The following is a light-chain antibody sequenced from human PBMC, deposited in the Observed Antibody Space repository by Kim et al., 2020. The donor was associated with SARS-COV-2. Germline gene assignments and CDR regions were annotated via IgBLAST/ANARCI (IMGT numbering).Light chain of an antibody. Sequence: SPGESATLTCRASQSVSSSYLAWYQQKPGKAPRLLIYGASSRATGIPDRFSGSGSGTDFTLTISRLEPEDFAVYYCQQYGSSPLTFGGGTKVDIK. CDR2: GAS. V-gene: IGKV3-20*01. CDR3: QQYGSSPLT. CDR1: QSVSSSY. J-gene: IGKJ4*01.